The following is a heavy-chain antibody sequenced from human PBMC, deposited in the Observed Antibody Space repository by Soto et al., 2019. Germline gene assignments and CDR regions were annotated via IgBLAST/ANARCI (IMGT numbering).Heavy chain of an antibody. J-gene: IGHJ4*02. CDR1: GFTFSSYG. V-gene: IGHV3-30*18. D-gene: IGHD3-10*01. CDR3: AKDGTVYGSGSYYTLYYFDY. Sequence: QVQLVESGGGVVQPGRSLRLSCAASGFTFSSYGMHWVRQAPGKGLEWVAVISYDGSNKYYADSVKGRFTISRDNSKNSLYLQMNSVRAEDTAVYYCAKDGTVYGSGSYYTLYYFDYWGQGTLVTVSS. CDR2: ISYDGSNK.